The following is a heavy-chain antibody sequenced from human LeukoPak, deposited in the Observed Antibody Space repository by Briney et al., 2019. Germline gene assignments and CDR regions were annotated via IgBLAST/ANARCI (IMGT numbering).Heavy chain of an antibody. V-gene: IGHV4-39*07. CDR3: AREYYYGSGSYSY. CDR2: IYYSGST. J-gene: IGHJ4*02. Sequence: SETLSLTCTVSGGSVSSNSYYWGWIRQPPGKGLEWIGSIYYSGSTYYSPSLKSRVTISADTSKSQFSLKLSSVTAADTAVYYCAREYYYGSGSYSYWGQGTLVTVSS. CDR1: GGSVSSNSYY. D-gene: IGHD3-10*01.